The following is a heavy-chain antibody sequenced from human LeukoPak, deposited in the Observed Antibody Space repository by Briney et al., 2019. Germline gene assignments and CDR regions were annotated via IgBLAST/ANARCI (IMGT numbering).Heavy chain of an antibody. CDR3: ATEATYCTAACYSLSDY. CDR1: EFTFSSYS. CDR2: ISGSGGTT. D-gene: IGHD2-21*02. Sequence: PGGSLRLSCAASEFTFSSYSLTWVRQAPGKGLEWVSLISGSGGTTYYADSVRGRFTISRDNSKNTLYLQMNTLRAGDTAVYYCATEATYCTAACYSLSDYWGQGTLVTVSS. V-gene: IGHV3-23*01. J-gene: IGHJ4*02.